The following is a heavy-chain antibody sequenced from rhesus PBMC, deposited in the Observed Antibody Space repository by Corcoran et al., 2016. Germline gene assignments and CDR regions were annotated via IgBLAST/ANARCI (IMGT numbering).Heavy chain of an antibody. D-gene: IGHD5-24*01. CDR3: ARRQGQWVVDY. J-gene: IGHJ4*01. V-gene: IGHV2-174*01. CDR2: IYWDDDK. Sequence: QVTLKESGPALVKPTQTLTLTCTFSGFSISTSGMGVGWIRQPPGKALEWLAIIYWDDDKNYSTTLKSRLTISKDTSKNQVVLTMTNMDPVDTATYYCARRQGQWVVDYWGQGVLVTVSS. CDR1: GFSISTSGMG.